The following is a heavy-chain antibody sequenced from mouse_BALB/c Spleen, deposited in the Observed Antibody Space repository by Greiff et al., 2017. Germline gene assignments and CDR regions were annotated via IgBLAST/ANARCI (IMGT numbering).Heavy chain of an antibody. D-gene: IGHD2-14*01. Sequence: EVKLVESGGGLVQPGGSLKLSCAASGFTFSSFGMHWVRQAPEKGLEWVAYISSGSSTIYYADTVKGRFTISRDNPKNTLFLQMTSLRSEDTAMYYCAREDYRYAWFAYWGQGTMVTVSA. CDR1: GFTFSSFG. CDR3: AREDYRYAWFAY. V-gene: IGHV5-17*02. J-gene: IGHJ3*01. CDR2: ISSGSSTI.